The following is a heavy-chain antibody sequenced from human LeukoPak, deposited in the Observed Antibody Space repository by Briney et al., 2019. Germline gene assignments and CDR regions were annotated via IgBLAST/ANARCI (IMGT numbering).Heavy chain of an antibody. CDR3: ARVYRGDIYGDYGFDY. CDR1: GFTVSSNY. D-gene: IGHD4-17*01. CDR2: IYSGGST. J-gene: IGHJ4*02. Sequence: PGGSLRLSCAASGFTVSSNYMSWVRQAPGKGLEWVSVIYSGGSTYYADSVKGRFTISRDNSKNTLHLQMNSLRAEDTAVYYCARVYRGDIYGDYGFDYWGQGTLVTVSS. V-gene: IGHV3-53*01.